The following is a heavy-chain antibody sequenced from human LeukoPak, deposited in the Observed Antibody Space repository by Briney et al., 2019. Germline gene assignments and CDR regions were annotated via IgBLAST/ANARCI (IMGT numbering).Heavy chain of an antibody. Sequence: ASVKVSCKVSGYTLTELSMHWVRQAPGKGLEWMGGFDPEDGETIYAQKFQGRITMTEDTSTDTAYMELSSLRSEDTAVYYCATDLSGSYYHGAFDIWGQGTMVTVSS. V-gene: IGHV1-24*01. J-gene: IGHJ3*02. CDR2: FDPEDGET. CDR1: GYTLTELS. D-gene: IGHD1-26*01. CDR3: ATDLSGSYYHGAFDI.